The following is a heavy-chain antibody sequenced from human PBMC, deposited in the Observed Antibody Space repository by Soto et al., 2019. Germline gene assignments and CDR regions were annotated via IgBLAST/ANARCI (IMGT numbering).Heavy chain of an antibody. Sequence: GGSLRLSCAASGFTFSDYYMSWIRQAPGKGLEWVSYISSSSSYTNYADSVKGRFTISRDNAKNSLYLQMNSLRAEDTAVYYCARYYYYDSSGYRGEAFDLWGRGTLVTVSS. V-gene: IGHV3-11*06. CDR3: ARYYYYDSSGYRGEAFDL. D-gene: IGHD3-22*01. CDR2: ISSSSSYT. CDR1: GFTFSDYY. J-gene: IGHJ2*01.